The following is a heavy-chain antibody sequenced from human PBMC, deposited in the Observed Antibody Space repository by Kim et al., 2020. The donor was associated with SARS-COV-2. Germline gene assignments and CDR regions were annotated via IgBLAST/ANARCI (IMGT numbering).Heavy chain of an antibody. CDR1: GGSFSGYH. V-gene: IGHV4-34*01. J-gene: IGHJ6*01. CDR3: ARGRAGVVPFPILGIWPHYDYFIMVV. Sequence: SETLSFTCAVYGGSFSGYHWSFLRPPLWPCMEWIGEINHSGSINYNPSLKSRVTISIDTTKNQFSLKLTSVTAADTGFYFCARGRAGVVPFPILGIWPHYDYFIMVVWGHGTTVTGSS. CDR2: INHSGSI. D-gene: IGHD3-10*01.